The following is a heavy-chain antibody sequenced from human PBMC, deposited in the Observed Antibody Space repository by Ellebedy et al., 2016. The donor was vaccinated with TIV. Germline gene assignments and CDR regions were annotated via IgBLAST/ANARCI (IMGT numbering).Heavy chain of an antibody. CDR2: IYYSGST. CDR1: GGPISTYY. J-gene: IGHJ4*02. Sequence: SETLSLTXTVSGGPISTYYWSWVRQSPGKALEWVGCIYYSGSTNYNPSLKDRVTISLDTSKNQFSLRLRAVTTADTAVYYCATYADWGAFDYWGQGNLVTVSS. D-gene: IGHD4-17*01. CDR3: ATYADWGAFDY. V-gene: IGHV4-59*01.